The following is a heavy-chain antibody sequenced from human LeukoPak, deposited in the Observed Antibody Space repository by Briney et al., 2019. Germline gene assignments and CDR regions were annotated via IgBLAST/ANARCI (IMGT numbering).Heavy chain of an antibody. CDR2: ISASGHYT. D-gene: IGHD3-16*01. V-gene: IGHV3-23*01. J-gene: IGHJ6*03. CDR1: GSGFTFGNFA. CDR3: AKDGSWGDYYFYFYMDV. Sequence: GGSLRLSCEASGSGFTFGNFALSWVRQAPGKGPEWLSGISASGHYTYYADSVKGRLTISRDNFKNTLYIDMNSLRAEDTAVYYCAKDGSWGDYYFYFYMDVWGQGTTVTVSS.